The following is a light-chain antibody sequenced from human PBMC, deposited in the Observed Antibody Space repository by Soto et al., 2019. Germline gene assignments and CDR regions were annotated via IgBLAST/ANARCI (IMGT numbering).Light chain of an antibody. J-gene: IGLJ3*02. CDR2: GDT. V-gene: IGLV2-8*01. CDR3: SSYAGSNNWV. CDR1: SSDVGGYNY. Sequence: QSALTQPPSASGSPGQSVTISCTGTSSDVGGYNYVSWSQQHPGKAPKLMIYGDTKRPSGVPDRFSGSKSGNTASLTVSGLQAEDEADYYCSSYAGSNNWVFGGGTKLTVL.